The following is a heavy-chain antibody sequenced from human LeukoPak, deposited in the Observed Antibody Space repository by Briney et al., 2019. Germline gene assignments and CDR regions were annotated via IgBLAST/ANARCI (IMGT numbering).Heavy chain of an antibody. CDR2: IYYSGST. CDR3: VRVVVVAANNWFDP. J-gene: IGHJ5*02. D-gene: IGHD2-15*01. V-gene: IGHV4-31*03. CDR1: SGSISSGGYY. Sequence: SETLSLTCTVSSGSISSGGYYWSWIRQHPGKGLERVGYIYYSGSTYYNPSLKSRVTISVDTSKNQFSLKLSSVTAADTAVYYCVRVVVVAANNWFDPWGQGTLVTVSS.